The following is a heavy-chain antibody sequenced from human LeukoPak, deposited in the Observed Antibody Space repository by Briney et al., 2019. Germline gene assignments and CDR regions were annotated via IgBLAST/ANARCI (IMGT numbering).Heavy chain of an antibody. CDR2: INQDGSAK. D-gene: IGHD5-12*01. CDR3: ARDSGYNAFDY. J-gene: IGHJ4*02. V-gene: IGHV3-7*05. CDR1: GFLFSNSW. Sequence: PGGSLRLSCADSGFLFSNSWMAWVRQAPGRGLEWLANINQDGSAKTCVDSVKGRFTISRDNAKNSLYLQMNSLRAEDRAMYYCARDSGYNAFDYWGQGTLVTVSS.